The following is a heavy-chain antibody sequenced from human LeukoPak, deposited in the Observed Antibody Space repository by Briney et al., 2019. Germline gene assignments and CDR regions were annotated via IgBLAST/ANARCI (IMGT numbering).Heavy chain of an antibody. CDR1: GYSFTSYW. CDR3: ARRSVAGGDAFDI. J-gene: IGHJ3*02. Sequence: NHGESLKISCKGSGYSFTSYWISWVRQMPGKGLEWMGRIDPSDSYTNYSPSFRGHVTISADKSISTAYLQWSSLKASDTAMYYCARRSVAGGDAFDIWGQGTMVTVSS. D-gene: IGHD6-13*01. CDR2: IDPSDSYT. V-gene: IGHV5-10-1*01.